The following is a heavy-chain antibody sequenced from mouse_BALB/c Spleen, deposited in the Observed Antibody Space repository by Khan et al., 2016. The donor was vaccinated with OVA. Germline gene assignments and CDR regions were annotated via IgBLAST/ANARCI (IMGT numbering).Heavy chain of an antibody. CDR3: ARIYGGDFDY. CDR2: ISYSGNT. J-gene: IGHJ2*02. CDR1: GYSITSDYA. D-gene: IGHD1-1*01. V-gene: IGHV3-2*02. Sequence: EVQLQESGPGLVKPSQSLSLTCTVTGYSITSDYAWNWIRQFPGNKLEWMGFISYSGNTKYNPSLKSRISITRDTSRNQFFLQLNSMTIEDTATYYGARIYGGDFDYWGQGTSLTVSS.